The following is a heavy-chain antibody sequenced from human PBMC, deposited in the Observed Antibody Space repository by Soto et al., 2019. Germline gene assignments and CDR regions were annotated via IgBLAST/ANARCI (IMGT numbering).Heavy chain of an antibody. Sequence: KTSETLSLTCAVSGDSMTNTNWWSWVRQPPGKGLEWIGEIYHSGSTNYNPSLRSRVTMSVDKSKNQFSLNLTSVTAADTAVYYCAKRSLRRLRFVETHWGQGTLVTVSS. CDR3: AKRSLRRLRFVETH. CDR2: IYHSGST. D-gene: IGHD3-3*01. V-gene: IGHV4-4*02. CDR1: GDSMTNTNW. J-gene: IGHJ4*02.